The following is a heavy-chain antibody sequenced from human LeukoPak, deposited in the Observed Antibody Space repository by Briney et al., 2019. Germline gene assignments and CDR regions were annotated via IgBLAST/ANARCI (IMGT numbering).Heavy chain of an antibody. CDR3: ARDRRYCGGDCSADY. D-gene: IGHD2-21*02. Sequence: ASVKVSCKASGYTFTGYYMHWVRQAPGQGLEWMGWINPNSGGTNYAQKFQGRVTMTRDTSISTAYMELSRLRSDGTAVYYCARDRRYCGGDCSADYWGQGTLVTVSS. CDR2: INPNSGGT. V-gene: IGHV1-2*02. J-gene: IGHJ4*02. CDR1: GYTFTGYY.